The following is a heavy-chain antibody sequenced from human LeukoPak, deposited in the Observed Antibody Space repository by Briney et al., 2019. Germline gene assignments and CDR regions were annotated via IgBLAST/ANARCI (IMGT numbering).Heavy chain of an antibody. J-gene: IGHJ4*02. CDR3: ARGYCSSTSCKPFDH. CDR2: ISAYNGNT. CDR1: GYTFTSYG. Sequence: ASVKVSCKASGYTFTSYGISWVRQAPGQGLEWMGWISAYNGNTNYAQKLQGRVTMTTDTSTSTAYMELRSLRSDDTAVYYCARGYCSSTSCKPFDHWGQGTLVTVSS. V-gene: IGHV1-18*01. D-gene: IGHD2-2*01.